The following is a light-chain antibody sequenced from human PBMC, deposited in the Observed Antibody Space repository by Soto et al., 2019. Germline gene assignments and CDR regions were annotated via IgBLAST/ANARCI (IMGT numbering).Light chain of an antibody. V-gene: IGKV1-39*01. J-gene: IGKJ1*01. CDR2: AAS. CDR1: QSISSY. Sequence: DIQMTQSPSSLSASVGDRVTITCRASQSISSYLNWYQHKPGKAPKLLIYAASSLQTGVPSRFSGSRSGTDFALTISSLQRDDFATYYCQQTDSFPRTFGPGTKV. CDR3: QQTDSFPRT.